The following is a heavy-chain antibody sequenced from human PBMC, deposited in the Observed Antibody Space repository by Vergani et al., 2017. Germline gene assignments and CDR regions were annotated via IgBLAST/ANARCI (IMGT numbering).Heavy chain of an antibody. CDR2: FYTGGGT. V-gene: IGHV4-61*02. CDR3: ARDPLYSTTWPFLLLDMDV. Sequence: QLQLQESGSGLVKPSQTLSLTCAVSGGSISSGGYSWSWIRQPPGKGLEWIGRFYTGGGTSYNPSLKSRVTISVDTSKNQFSLQLSSVTAADTAVYYCARDPLYSTTWPFLLLDMDVWGQGTTVTVSS. CDR1: GGSISSGGYS. D-gene: IGHD6-13*01. J-gene: IGHJ6*02.